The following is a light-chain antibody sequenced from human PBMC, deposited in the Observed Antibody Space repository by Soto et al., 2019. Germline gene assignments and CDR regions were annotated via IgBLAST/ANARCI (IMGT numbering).Light chain of an antibody. V-gene: IGLV2-14*01. CDR1: SSDIGTYNF. CDR3: SSYPSSNSLV. CDR2: GVT. Sequence: SALAQPASVSGSPGQSISISCTGSSSDIGTYNFVSWYQQHPGKAPKLLIFGVTNRPSGISDRFSGSKSGDTASLTISGLQTEDEADYYCSSYPSSNSLVFGTGTKVTVL. J-gene: IGLJ1*01.